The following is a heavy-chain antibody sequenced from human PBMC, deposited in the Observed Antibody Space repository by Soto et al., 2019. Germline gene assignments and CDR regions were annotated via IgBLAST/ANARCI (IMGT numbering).Heavy chain of an antibody. V-gene: IGHV3-30-3*01. CDR2: ISYDGSNK. D-gene: IGHD3-22*01. CDR1: GFTFSSYA. Sequence: QVQLVESGGGVVQPGRSLRLSCAASGFTFSSYAMHWVRQAPGKGLEWVAVISYDGSNKYYADSVKGRFTISRDNSKNTLYLQMNSLRAEATAVYYCARDYGDYDSTFDYWGQGTLVTVSS. J-gene: IGHJ4*02. CDR3: ARDYGDYDSTFDY.